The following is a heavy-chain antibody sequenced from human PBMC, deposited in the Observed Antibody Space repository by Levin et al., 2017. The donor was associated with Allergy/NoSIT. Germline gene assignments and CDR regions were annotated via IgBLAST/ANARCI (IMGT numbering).Heavy chain of an antibody. CDR2: ISGSGGST. D-gene: IGHD3-22*01. Sequence: GESLKISCAASGFTFSSYAMSWVRQAPGKGLEWVSAISGSGGSTYYADSVKGRFTISRDNSKNTLYLQMNSLRAEDTAVYYCAKEGHYYDSSGYYRYYYGMDVWGQGTTVTVSS. J-gene: IGHJ6*02. CDR3: AKEGHYYDSSGYYRYYYGMDV. V-gene: IGHV3-23*01. CDR1: GFTFSSYA.